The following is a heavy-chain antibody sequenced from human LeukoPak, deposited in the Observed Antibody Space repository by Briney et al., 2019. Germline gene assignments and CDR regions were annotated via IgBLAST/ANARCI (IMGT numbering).Heavy chain of an antibody. CDR1: GFTFSSYA. D-gene: IGHD1-26*01. Sequence: QTGGSLRLSCAASGFTFSSYAMSWVRQAPGKGLEWVSAISGSGGSTYYADSVKGRFTISRDNSKNTLYLQMNSLRAEDTALYYCAREGVGPTTPVLYYFDYWGQGTLVTVSS. CDR3: AREGVGPTTPVLYYFDY. CDR2: ISGSGGST. V-gene: IGHV3-23*01. J-gene: IGHJ4*02.